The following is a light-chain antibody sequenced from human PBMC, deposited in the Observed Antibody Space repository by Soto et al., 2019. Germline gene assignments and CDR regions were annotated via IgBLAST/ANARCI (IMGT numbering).Light chain of an antibody. Sequence: EIVLTQSPGTLSLSPGERATLSCRASQSVSSNYLAWYQPKPGQAPRVLIYVASSRATGIPDRFSGSGSGTDFTLTISRLEPEDFAVYYGQQYGSSPITFGQGTRLEIK. V-gene: IGKV3-20*01. CDR3: QQYGSSPIT. CDR1: QSVSSNY. J-gene: IGKJ5*01. CDR2: VAS.